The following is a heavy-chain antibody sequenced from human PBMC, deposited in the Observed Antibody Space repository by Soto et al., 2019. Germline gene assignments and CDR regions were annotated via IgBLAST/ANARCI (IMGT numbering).Heavy chain of an antibody. CDR1: AGSISSYY. CDR2: TYTSGST. J-gene: IGHJ6*02. Sequence: SETLSLTSTVSAGSISSYYWSWNRQPAEKELKGIGRTYTSGSTDSKASHKSLVTMSVDPSRTDFSLKLSSGTAADTAAYCCVGPRGLGALRYYFCLDVWGQGTRVTVSS. CDR3: VGPRGLGALRYYFCLDV. D-gene: IGHD3-16*02. V-gene: IGHV4-4*07.